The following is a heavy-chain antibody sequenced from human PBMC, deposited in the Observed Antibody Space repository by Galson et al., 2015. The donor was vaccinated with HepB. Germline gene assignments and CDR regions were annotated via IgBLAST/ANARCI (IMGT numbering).Heavy chain of an antibody. CDR3: ATAYCGGDCERGGAFDY. J-gene: IGHJ4*02. CDR1: GGSISSGGYS. CDR2: IYHSGST. D-gene: IGHD2-21*02. V-gene: IGHV4-30-2*01. Sequence: TLSLTCAVSGGSISSGGYSWSWIRQPPGKGLEWIGYIYHSGSTYYNPSLKGRVTISVDRSKNQFSLKLSTVTAADTAVYYCATAYCGGDCERGGAFDYWGQGTLVTVSS.